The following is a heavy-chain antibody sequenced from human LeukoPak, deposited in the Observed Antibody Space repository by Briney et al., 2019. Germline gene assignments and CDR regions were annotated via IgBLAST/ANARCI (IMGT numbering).Heavy chain of an antibody. V-gene: IGHV1-2*02. CDR3: ARSKGRITMARGVTPNFDY. Sequence: AALKVSCKDSGYSFTGYYMHWVRQPPGQGLEWMRWINPKSGGTNGAEKFHGRVTMTRDTSISTAYLELSRLRSDDPAVYYCARSKGRITMARGVTPNFDYWGQGTLVTVSS. D-gene: IGHD3-10*01. CDR2: INPKSGGT. CDR1: GYSFTGYY. J-gene: IGHJ4*02.